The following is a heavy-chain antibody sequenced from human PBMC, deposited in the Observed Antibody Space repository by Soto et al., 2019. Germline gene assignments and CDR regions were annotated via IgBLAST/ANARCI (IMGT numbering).Heavy chain of an antibody. D-gene: IGHD3-22*01. V-gene: IGHV3-23*01. CDR1: GFTFSSYA. CDR2: ISGSGGST. J-gene: IGHJ6*02. CDR3: ANGARVNYYYYGMDV. Sequence: GGSLRLSCAASGFTFSSYAMSWVRQAPGKGLEWVSAISGSGGSTYYADSVKGRFTISRDNSKNTLYLQMNSLRAEDTAVYYCANGARVNYYYYGMDVWGQGTTVTVSS.